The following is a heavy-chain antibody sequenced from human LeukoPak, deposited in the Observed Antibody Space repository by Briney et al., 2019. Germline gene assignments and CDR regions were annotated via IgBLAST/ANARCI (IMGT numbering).Heavy chain of an antibody. V-gene: IGHV3-23*01. J-gene: IGHJ6*03. CDR3: AKGGGDYVHYYYMDV. Sequence: GESLRLSCAASGFTFSSYAMSWVRQAPGKGLEWVSAISGSGGSTYYADSVKGRFTISRDNSKNTLYLQMNSLRAEDTAVYYCAKGGGDYVHYYYMDVWGKGTTVTVSS. CDR1: GFTFSSYA. CDR2: ISGSGGST. D-gene: IGHD4-17*01.